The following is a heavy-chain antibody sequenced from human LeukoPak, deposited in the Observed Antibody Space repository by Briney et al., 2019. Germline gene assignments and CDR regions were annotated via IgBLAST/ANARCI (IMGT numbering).Heavy chain of an antibody. CDR3: ARDGRLGDYYYMDV. CDR2: IYYSGST. Sequence: SETLSLTCTVSGGSISSQYWSWIRQPPGKGLEWIGYIYYSGSTNYNPSLKGRLTISIDTSKNQFSLKLSSVTAADTALYYCARDGRLGDYYYMDVWGKGTTVTVSS. J-gene: IGHJ6*03. D-gene: IGHD3-9*01. CDR1: GGSISSQY. V-gene: IGHV4-59*11.